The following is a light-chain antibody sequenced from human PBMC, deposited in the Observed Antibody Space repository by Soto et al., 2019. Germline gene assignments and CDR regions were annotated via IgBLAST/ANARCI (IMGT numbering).Light chain of an antibody. CDR1: QSVKSN. V-gene: IGKV3-15*01. J-gene: IGKJ5*01. Sequence: ELVMTQSPATLSVSPGARATLSCRASQSVKSNLAWYQQKPGQAPRLLIYGASTRATGIPARFSGIVSGTEFTLTISRLQSEDFAVYYGQQYNNWPPITFGQGTRLEIK. CDR3: QQYNNWPPIT. CDR2: GAS.